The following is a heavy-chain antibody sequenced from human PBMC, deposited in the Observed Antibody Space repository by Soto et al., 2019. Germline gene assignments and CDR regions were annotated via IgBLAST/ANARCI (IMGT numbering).Heavy chain of an antibody. J-gene: IGHJ5*02. Sequence: QAQLVQSGAEVKKPGSSVKVSCKASGGTFSRDAISWVRQAPGQGLEWMGGIIPMFGTAKYVQKFQGRLTITADESTTTAYMELRSLRSDDTAVYYCARGVVVVAASQLGWFDPWGQGTLVTVSS. CDR2: IIPMFGTA. CDR1: GGTFSRDA. D-gene: IGHD2-15*01. V-gene: IGHV1-69*01. CDR3: ARGVVVVAASQLGWFDP.